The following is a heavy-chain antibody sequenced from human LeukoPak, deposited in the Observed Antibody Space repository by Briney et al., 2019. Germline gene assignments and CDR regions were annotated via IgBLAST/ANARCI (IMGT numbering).Heavy chain of an antibody. CDR3: AHLDYYDSSGYYSNLHNWFDP. J-gene: IGHJ5*02. D-gene: IGHD3-22*01. CDR1: GFSLSTSGVG. CDR2: IYWNDDK. Sequence: SGPTLVNPTQTLTLTCTFSGFSLSTSGVGVGWIRQPPGKALEWLALIYWNDDKRYSPSLRSRLTITKDTSKDQVVLTMTNMDPVDTATYYCAHLDYYDSSGYYSNLHNWFDPWGQGTLVTVSS. V-gene: IGHV2-5*01.